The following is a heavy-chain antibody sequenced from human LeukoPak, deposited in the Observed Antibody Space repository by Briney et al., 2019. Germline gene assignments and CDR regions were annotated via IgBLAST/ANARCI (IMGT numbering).Heavy chain of an antibody. V-gene: IGHV5-10-1*01. J-gene: IGHJ4*02. CDR3: ARLLGSTGPGDRRYYFDY. Sequence: GESLKISCKGSGYSFTSYWISWVRQMPGKGLEWMGRIDPSDSYTNYSPSFQGHVTISADKSISTAYLQWSSLKASDTAMYYCARLLGSTGPGDRRYYFDYWGQGTLVTVSS. CDR1: GYSFTSYW. CDR2: IDPSDSYT. D-gene: IGHD2-2*01.